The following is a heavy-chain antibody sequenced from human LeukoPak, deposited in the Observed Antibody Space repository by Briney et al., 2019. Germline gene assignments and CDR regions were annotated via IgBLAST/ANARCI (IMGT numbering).Heavy chain of an antibody. V-gene: IGHV1-8*03. Sequence: VASVKVSCKASGYTFTSYDINWVRPATGQGLEWMGWMNPNSGNTGYAQKFQGRVTITRNTSISTAYMELSSLRSDDTAVYYCARLNYDFWSGYYPDYWGQGTLVTVSS. CDR2: MNPNSGNT. CDR1: GYTFTSYD. CDR3: ARLNYDFWSGYYPDY. J-gene: IGHJ4*02. D-gene: IGHD3-3*01.